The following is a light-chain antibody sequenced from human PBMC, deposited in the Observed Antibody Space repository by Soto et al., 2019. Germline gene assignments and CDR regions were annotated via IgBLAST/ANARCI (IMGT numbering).Light chain of an antibody. CDR3: QHYDNWPFT. V-gene: IGKV3-15*01. CDR2: ETS. CDR1: QSLNRD. Sequence: IVITQSPATLSMSPGERATLSCRASQSLNRDLAWYRHKPGQAPSLLIYETSTRATGVPARFSGSGSGTEFTLTITSLQSEDIAIYYCQHYDNWPFTFGQGTKVDIK. J-gene: IGKJ2*01.